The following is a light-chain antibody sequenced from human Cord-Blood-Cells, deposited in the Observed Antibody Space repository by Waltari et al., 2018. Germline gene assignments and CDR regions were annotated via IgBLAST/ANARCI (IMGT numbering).Light chain of an antibody. V-gene: IGLV3-25*03. Sequence: SYELAQPPSVSVSPGQTARNTCPGNALPKQYAYWYHQKPGQAPVLVIYKDSERPSGIPERFSGSSSGTTVTLTISGVQAEDEADYYCQSADSSGTYVFGTGTKVTVL. CDR2: KDS. CDR3: QSADSSGTYV. CDR1: ALPKQY. J-gene: IGLJ1*01.